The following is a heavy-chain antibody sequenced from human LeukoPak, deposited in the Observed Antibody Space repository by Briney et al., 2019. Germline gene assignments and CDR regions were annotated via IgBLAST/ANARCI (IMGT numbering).Heavy chain of an antibody. J-gene: IGHJ6*02. Sequence: GSVKVSCKASGYTFTGYYMHWVRQAPGQGLEWMGWINPNSGGTNYAQKCQGRVTMTRDTSISTAYMELSRLRSDDTAVYYCARGRFSGGMDVWGQGTTVTVSS. CDR2: INPNSGGT. CDR1: GYTFTGYY. V-gene: IGHV1-2*02. CDR3: ARGRFSGGMDV.